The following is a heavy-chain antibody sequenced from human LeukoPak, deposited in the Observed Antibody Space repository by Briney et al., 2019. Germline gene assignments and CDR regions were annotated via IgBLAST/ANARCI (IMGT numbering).Heavy chain of an antibody. D-gene: IGHD3-10*01. Sequence: TSETLSLTCTVPGGSVSSGSYYWSWIRQPPGKGLEWIGYIYYSGSTNYNPSLKSRVTISVDTSKNQFSLKLSSVTAADTAVYYCAGVLGSGPYYFDYWGQGTLVTVSS. CDR3: AGVLGSGPYYFDY. V-gene: IGHV4-61*01. CDR1: GGSVSSGSYY. J-gene: IGHJ4*02. CDR2: IYYSGST.